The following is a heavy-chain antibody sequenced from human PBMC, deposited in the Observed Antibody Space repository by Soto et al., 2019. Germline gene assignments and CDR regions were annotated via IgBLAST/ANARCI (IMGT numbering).Heavy chain of an antibody. CDR1: GFTFSSYA. D-gene: IGHD1-1*01. V-gene: IGHV3-30-3*01. Sequence: QVQLVESGGGVVQPGRSLRLSCAASGFTFSSYAMHWVRQAPGKGLEWVAVISYDGSDKYYADSVKGRFTISRDNSKNPLSLQMNSVRAEDTAVYYCARVDWTGDFDYWGQGTLVTVSS. CDR2: ISYDGSDK. CDR3: ARVDWTGDFDY. J-gene: IGHJ4*02.